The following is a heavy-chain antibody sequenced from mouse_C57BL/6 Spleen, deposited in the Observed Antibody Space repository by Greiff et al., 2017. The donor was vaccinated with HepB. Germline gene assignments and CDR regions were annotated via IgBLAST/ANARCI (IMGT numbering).Heavy chain of an antibody. V-gene: IGHV1-81*01. CDR1: GYTFTSYG. D-gene: IGHD4-1*01. J-gene: IGHJ2*01. CDR2: IYPRSGNT. CDR3: ARSPLGWYFDY. Sequence: VNLVESGAELARPGASVKLSCKASGYTFTSYGISWVKQRTGQGLEWIGEIYPRSGNTYYNEKFKGKATLTADKSSSTAYMELRSLTSEDSAVYFCARSPLGWYFDYWGQGTTLTVSS.